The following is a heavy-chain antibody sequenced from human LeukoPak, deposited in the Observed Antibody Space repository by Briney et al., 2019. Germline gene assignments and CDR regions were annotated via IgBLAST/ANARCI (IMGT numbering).Heavy chain of an antibody. Sequence: ESGPTQVTPTQPLALTCTFSGFSLTTSGMCVSWIRQPPGKALEWLARIDWDDDKYYSTSLKTRLTIYKDTSKNQVVLTMTNMDPVDTATYYCARIPSGSPPDYWGQGTLVTVSS. J-gene: IGHJ4*02. V-gene: IGHV2-70*11. D-gene: IGHD1-26*01. CDR3: ARIPSGSPPDY. CDR1: GFSLTTSGMC. CDR2: IDWDDDK.